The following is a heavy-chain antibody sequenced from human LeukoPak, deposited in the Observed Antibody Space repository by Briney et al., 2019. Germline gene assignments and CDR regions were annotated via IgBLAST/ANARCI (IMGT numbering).Heavy chain of an antibody. CDR3: ARSSPPPFGGDDY. CDR1: GYTFTSYY. J-gene: IGHJ4*02. V-gene: IGHV1-46*01. Sequence: ASVKVSCKASGYTFTSYYMHWVRQAPGQGLEWMGIINPSGGSTSYAQKFQGRVTMTRDMSTSTVYMELGSLRSEDTAVYHCARSSPPPFGGDDYWGQGTLVTVSS. D-gene: IGHD3-10*01. CDR2: INPSGGST.